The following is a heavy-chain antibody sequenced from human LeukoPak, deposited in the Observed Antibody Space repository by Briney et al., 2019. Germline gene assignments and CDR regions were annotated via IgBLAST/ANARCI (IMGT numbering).Heavy chain of an antibody. V-gene: IGHV3-23*01. CDR3: ANGGIVLMVYAIPSSPWGFDY. CDR2: ISGSGGST. D-gene: IGHD2-8*01. Sequence: GRSLRLSCAASGFTFSSYGMRWVRQAPGKGLEWVSAISGSGGSTYYADSVKGRFTISRDNSKNTLYLQMNSLRAEDTAVYYCANGGIVLMVYAIPSSPWGFDYWGQGTLVTVSS. J-gene: IGHJ4*02. CDR1: GFTFSSYG.